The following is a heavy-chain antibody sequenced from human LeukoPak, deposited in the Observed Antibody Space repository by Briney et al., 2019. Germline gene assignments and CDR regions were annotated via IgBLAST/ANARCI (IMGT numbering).Heavy chain of an antibody. V-gene: IGHV4-59*08. CDR2: INYSGST. Sequence: SETLSLTCTVSSGSISSYYLSWIRQPPGKGLEWISYINYSGSTNYNAPLKSRLTISVGSSKNQSSLKMKSVTAADPAVYYCAINGNSDPFDYWGQGTLVTVSS. J-gene: IGHJ4*02. CDR1: SGSISSYY. D-gene: IGHD4-23*01. CDR3: AINGNSDPFDY.